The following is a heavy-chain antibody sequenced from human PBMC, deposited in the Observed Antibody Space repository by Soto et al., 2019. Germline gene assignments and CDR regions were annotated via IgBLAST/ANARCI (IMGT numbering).Heavy chain of an antibody. CDR3: TRRGSGTYSIDY. D-gene: IGHD1-26*01. Sequence: QVQLVESGGGVVQPGRSLRLSCAASGFTFSSYGMHWVRQAPGKGLEWVAVIWSDGSNKYYADSVKGRFTVSRDNSKNTLYLQMNSLGVEYTAVYYCTRRGSGTYSIDYWGQGTLVTVSS. CDR1: GFTFSSYG. CDR2: IWSDGSNK. J-gene: IGHJ4*02. V-gene: IGHV3-33*01.